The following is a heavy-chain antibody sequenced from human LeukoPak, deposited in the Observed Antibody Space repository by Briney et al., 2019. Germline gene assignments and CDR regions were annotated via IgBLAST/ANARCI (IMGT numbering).Heavy chain of an antibody. D-gene: IGHD3-22*01. CDR3: ARRGGTYYYDSSGYYYGFDY. V-gene: IGHV4-4*02. Sequence: PSGTLSLTCAVSGGSISSSNWWSWVRQPPGKGLEWIGEIYHSGSTNYNPSLKSRVTISVDTSKNQFSLKLSSVTAADTAVYYCARRGGTYYYDSSGYYYGFDYWGQGTLVTVSS. CDR2: IYHSGST. CDR1: GGSISSSNW. J-gene: IGHJ4*02.